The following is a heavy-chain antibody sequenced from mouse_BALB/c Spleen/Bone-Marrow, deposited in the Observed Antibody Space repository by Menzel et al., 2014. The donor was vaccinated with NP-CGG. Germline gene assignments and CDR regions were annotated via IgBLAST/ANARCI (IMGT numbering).Heavy chain of an antibody. CDR2: INNNDGNT. V-gene: IGHV5-6-3*01. CDR1: GFTFSSYG. Sequence: EVQVVESGGGLVQPGGPLKLSCAASGFTFSSYGMSWVRQTPDKRLELVATINNNDGNTYYPDSVKGRFTISRDNAKNTLYLQMSSLKSEDTAMYYCARDNYGSRFDYWGQGTTLTVSS. D-gene: IGHD1-1*01. J-gene: IGHJ2*01. CDR3: ARDNYGSRFDY.